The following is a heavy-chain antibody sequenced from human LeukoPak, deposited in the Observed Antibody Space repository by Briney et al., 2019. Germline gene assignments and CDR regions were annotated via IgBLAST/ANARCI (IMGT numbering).Heavy chain of an antibody. CDR1: GGSISSGGYY. D-gene: IGHD2-2*01. J-gene: IGHJ5*01. Sequence: SETLSLTCTVSGGSISSGGYYWCWIRQHPGKGLEWIGYIYYSGSTYYTPSVKSRVTISVDTSKNQFSLKLSAVTARYKAVYYCARETIRRYCSSTSCYWWFDPWGQGTLVTVSS. CDR2: IYYSGST. V-gene: IGHV4-31*03. CDR3: ARETIRRYCSSTSCYWWFDP.